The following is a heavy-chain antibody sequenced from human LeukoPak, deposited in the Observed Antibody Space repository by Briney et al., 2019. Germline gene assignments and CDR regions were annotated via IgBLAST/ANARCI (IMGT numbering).Heavy chain of an antibody. CDR3: ARGSGYGDSPGLH. V-gene: IGHV1-2*06. Sequence: ASVKVSCKASGYTFTSYGISWVRQAPGQGLEWMGRINPNSGGTNYAQKFQGGVTMTRDTSISTAYMELNRLTSDDTAVYYCARGSGYGDSPGLHWGQGTLVTVSS. J-gene: IGHJ4*02. CDR2: INPNSGGT. CDR1: GYTFTSYG. D-gene: IGHD4-17*01.